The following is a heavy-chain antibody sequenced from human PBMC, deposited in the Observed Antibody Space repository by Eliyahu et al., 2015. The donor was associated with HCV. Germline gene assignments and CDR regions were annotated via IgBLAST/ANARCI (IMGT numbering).Heavy chain of an antibody. J-gene: IGHJ4*02. V-gene: IGHV3-73*01. CDR3: TSLTDY. D-gene: IGHD4/OR15-4a*01. Sequence: EVQLVESGGGLVQPGGSLKVPCAASGFTFSGSAIHWVRQASGKGLGWVGRIRSKANSYATAYAASVKGRFTISRDDSKNTAYLQMNSLKTEDTAVYYCTSLTDYWGQGTLVTVSS. CDR2: IRSKANSYAT. CDR1: GFTFSGSA.